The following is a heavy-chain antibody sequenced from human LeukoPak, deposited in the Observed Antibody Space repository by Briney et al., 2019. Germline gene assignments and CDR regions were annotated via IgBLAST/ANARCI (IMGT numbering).Heavy chain of an antibody. CDR3: ASRDTAGTPH. V-gene: IGHV3-48*03. D-gene: IGHD6-13*01. CDR2: ISSSGSTI. J-gene: IGHJ4*02. CDR1: GFTFSSYE. Sequence: GGSLRLSCAASGFTFSSYEMNWVRQAPGKGLEWVSYISSSGSTIYYADSVKGRFTISRDNAKNSLYLQMNSLRAEDTAVYYCASRDTAGTPHWGQGTLVTVSS.